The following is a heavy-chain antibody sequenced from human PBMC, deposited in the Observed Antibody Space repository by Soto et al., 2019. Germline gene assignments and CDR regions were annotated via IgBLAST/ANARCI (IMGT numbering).Heavy chain of an antibody. J-gene: IGHJ4*02. CDR1: DESVSSRSYY. CDR2: ILYSGGT. Sequence: PSETLSLTCTVSDESVSSRSYYWGWIRQPPGKGLEWIGSILYSGGTYYNPSLKGRVTISVDTSKNQFSLKLNSVTAADTAVYFCARRNAWQLPFDFWGQGTLVTVSS. CDR3: ARRNAWQLPFDF. D-gene: IGHD6-6*01. V-gene: IGHV4-39*01.